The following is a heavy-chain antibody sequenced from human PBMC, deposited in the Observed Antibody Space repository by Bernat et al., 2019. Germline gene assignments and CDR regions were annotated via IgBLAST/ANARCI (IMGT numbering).Heavy chain of an antibody. V-gene: IGHV1-18*04. J-gene: IGHJ3*02. CDR2: ISGDNGNT. Sequence: QVQLVQSGADVKKPGASVKVSCKASGYTFTRYGISWVRQAPGQGLEWMGWISGDNGNTIYGQKLQGRVTMTPYTSTNTAYMELRSLRSDDTAVYYCAIPGYGSSHDAFDIWGQGTMITVAS. D-gene: IGHD6-19*01. CDR3: AIPGYGSSHDAFDI. CDR1: GYTFTRYG.